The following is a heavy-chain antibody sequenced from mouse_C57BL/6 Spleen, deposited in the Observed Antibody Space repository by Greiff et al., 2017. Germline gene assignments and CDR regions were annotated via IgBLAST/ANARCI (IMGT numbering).Heavy chain of an antibody. Sequence: VQLQQPGAELVKPGASVKMSCKASGYTFTSYWITWVKQRPGQGLEWIGDIYPGSGSTNYNEKFKSKATLTVDTSSSTAYMQLSSLTSEDSAVYYCARSGGLRRRAWFAYWGQGTLVTVSA. CDR3: ARSGGLRRRAWFAY. J-gene: IGHJ3*01. V-gene: IGHV1-55*01. CDR1: GYTFTSYW. CDR2: IYPGSGST. D-gene: IGHD2-4*01.